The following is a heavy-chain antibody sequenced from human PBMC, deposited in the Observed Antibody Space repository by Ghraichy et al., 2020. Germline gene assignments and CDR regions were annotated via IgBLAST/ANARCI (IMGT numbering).Heavy chain of an antibody. CDR1: GYTFTGYY. Sequence: ASVKVSCKASGYTFTGYYMHWVRQAPGQGLEWMGWINPNSGGTNYAQKFQGRVTMTRDTSISTAYMELSRLRSDDTAVYYCATDIVVVVAATQDYWGQGTLVTVSS. CDR2: INPNSGGT. D-gene: IGHD2-15*01. CDR3: ATDIVVVVAATQDY. J-gene: IGHJ4*02. V-gene: IGHV1-2*02.